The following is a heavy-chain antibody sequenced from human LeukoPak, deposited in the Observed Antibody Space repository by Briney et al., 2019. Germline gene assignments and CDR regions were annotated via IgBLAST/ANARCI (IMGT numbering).Heavy chain of an antibody. J-gene: IGHJ4*02. CDR2: INPNSGGI. Sequence: GASVKVSCKASGYTFTGYYMHWVRQSPGQGLEWMGWINPNSGGINYAQKFQGWVTMTRDTSISTAYMELSRLRSDDTAVYYCARERQQLVIDYWGQGTLVTVSS. V-gene: IGHV1-2*04. CDR1: GYTFTGYY. D-gene: IGHD6-13*01. CDR3: ARERQQLVIDY.